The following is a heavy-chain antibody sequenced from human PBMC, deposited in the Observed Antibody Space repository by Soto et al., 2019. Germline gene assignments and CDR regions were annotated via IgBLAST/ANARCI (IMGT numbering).Heavy chain of an antibody. Sequence: ASVKVSCKASGYTFTSYDINWVRQATGQGLEWMGWMNPNSGNTGYAQKFQGRVTMTRNTSISTAYMELSSLRFEDTAVYYCASGGVRLEGVDYWVQGTLVTVSS. D-gene: IGHD3-16*01. CDR2: MNPNSGNT. CDR1: GYTFTSYD. V-gene: IGHV1-8*01. J-gene: IGHJ4*02. CDR3: ASGGVRLEGVDY.